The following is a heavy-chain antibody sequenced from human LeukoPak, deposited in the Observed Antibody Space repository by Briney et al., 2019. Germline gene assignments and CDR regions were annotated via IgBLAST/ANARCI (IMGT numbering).Heavy chain of an antibody. J-gene: IGHJ4*02. Sequence: ASVKVSCKASGYSFTGYYIHWVRQAPGQGLEWMGWINPNNGGTNFAQKFQGRVTTTRDTSISTAYMELSRLRSDDTAVYYCARGGYSYVKDYWGQGTLVTVSS. CDR3: ARGGYSYVKDY. D-gene: IGHD5-18*01. CDR1: GYSFTGYY. CDR2: INPNNGGT. V-gene: IGHV1-2*02.